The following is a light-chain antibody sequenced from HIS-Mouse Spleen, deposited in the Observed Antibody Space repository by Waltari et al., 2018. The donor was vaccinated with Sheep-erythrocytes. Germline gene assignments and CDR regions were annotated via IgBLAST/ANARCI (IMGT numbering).Light chain of an antibody. CDR3: YSTDSSGNHWV. CDR1: ALPKKY. J-gene: IGLJ3*02. V-gene: IGLV3-10*01. Sequence: SYELTQPPSVSVSPGQTARITCSGAALPKKYAYWYQQKSGQAPVLVIYEDSKRPSGILASFSVASSGTMATLTISGAQVEDEADYYCYSTDSSGNHWVFGGGTKLTVL. CDR2: EDS.